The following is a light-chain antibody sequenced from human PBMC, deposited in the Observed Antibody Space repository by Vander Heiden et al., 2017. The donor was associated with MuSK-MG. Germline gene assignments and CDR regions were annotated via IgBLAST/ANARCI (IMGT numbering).Light chain of an antibody. CDR1: SSDVGYYDY. CDR2: DVT. J-gene: IGLJ1*01. Sequence: QSAPTHPPPVSGSPGHSITISCTGTSSDVGYYDYVSWYQQHPGKAPKLMIYDVTKRPSGVSNRFSGSKSGNTASLTISGLQAEDEADYYCSSYTSSSTPYVFGTGTKVTVL. V-gene: IGLV2-14*01. CDR3: SSYTSSSTPYV.